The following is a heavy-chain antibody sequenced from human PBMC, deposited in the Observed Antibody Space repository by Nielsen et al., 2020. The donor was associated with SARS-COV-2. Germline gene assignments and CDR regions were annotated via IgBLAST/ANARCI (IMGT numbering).Heavy chain of an antibody. Sequence: SGPTLVKPTQTLTLTCTFSGFSLSTSGMCVSWIRQPPGKALEWLALIDWDGDKYYSTSLKTRLTISKDTSKNQVVLTMTNMDPVDTATYYCARKIAAAGSFSGFDYWGQGTLVTVSS. CDR3: ARKIAAAGSFSGFDY. CDR1: GFSLSTSGMC. V-gene: IGHV2-70*01. D-gene: IGHD6-13*01. CDR2: IDWDGDK. J-gene: IGHJ4*02.